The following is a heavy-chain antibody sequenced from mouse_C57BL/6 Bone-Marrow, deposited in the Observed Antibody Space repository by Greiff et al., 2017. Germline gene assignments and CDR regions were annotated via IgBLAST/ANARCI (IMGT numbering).Heavy chain of an antibody. J-gene: IGHJ3*01. Sequence: VQLQQPGAELVKPGASVKLSCKASGYTFTSYWMHWVKQRPGQGLEWIGMIHPNSGSTNYNEKFKSKATLTVDKSSSTAYMQLSSLTSEDSAVYCCARPYYSNYLAYWGQGTLVTVSA. V-gene: IGHV1-64*01. CDR3: ARPYYSNYLAY. CDR2: IHPNSGST. CDR1: GYTFTSYW. D-gene: IGHD2-5*01.